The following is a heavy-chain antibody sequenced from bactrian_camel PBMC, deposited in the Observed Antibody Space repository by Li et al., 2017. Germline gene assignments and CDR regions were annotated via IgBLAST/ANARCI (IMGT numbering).Heavy chain of an antibody. J-gene: IGHJ4*01. Sequence: QLVESGGGLVQPGGSRRLSCTGSGFIESYNYMTWVRQVPGKELEWIASLHSLGHNTYIADSVKGRFTVSRDNAKNTVFLQMNSLKSEDTALYYCAHGSMRLGSALTHWGQGTQVTVS. V-gene: IGHV3-2*01. D-gene: IGHD1*01. CDR1: GFIESYNY. CDR2: LHSLGHNT. CDR3: AHGSMRLGSALTH.